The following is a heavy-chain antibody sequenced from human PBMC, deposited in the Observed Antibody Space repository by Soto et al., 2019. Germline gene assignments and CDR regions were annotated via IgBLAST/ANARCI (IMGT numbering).Heavy chain of an antibody. CDR1: GYTFTSYG. J-gene: IGHJ6*04. CDR2: ISAYNGNT. CDR3: AGCNGSYYGSGSYDGYYDMDV. V-gene: IGHV1-18*01. Sequence: QVQLVQSGAEVKKPGASVTVSCKASGYTFTSYGISWVRQAPGHGLEWMGWISAYNGNTNYAQKLQGRVSMTTDTSTMISNMEVRSLKSVDTADYYCAGCNGSYYGSGSYDGYYDMDVLFKRPTVTVSS. D-gene: IGHD3-10*01.